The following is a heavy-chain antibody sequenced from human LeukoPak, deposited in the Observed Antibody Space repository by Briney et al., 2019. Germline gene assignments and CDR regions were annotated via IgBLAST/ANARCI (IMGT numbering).Heavy chain of an antibody. CDR1: GFTLSDYY. J-gene: IGHJ6*03. CDR2: ISSSGSTI. V-gene: IGHV3-11*04. Sequence: PGGSLRLSCAASGFTLSDYYMSWIRQAPGKGLEWVSYISSSGSTIYYADSVKGRFTISRDNAKNSLYLQMNSLRAEDTAVYYCARAYYDSSGPSLYYYYYMDVWGKGTTVTVSS. D-gene: IGHD3-22*01. CDR3: ARAYYDSSGPSLYYYYYMDV.